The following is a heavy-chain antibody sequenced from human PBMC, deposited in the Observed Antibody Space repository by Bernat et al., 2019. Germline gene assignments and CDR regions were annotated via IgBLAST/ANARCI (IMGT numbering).Heavy chain of an antibody. D-gene: IGHD6-13*01. Sequence: EVQLLESGGGLVQPGGSLRLSCAASGFTFSSYAMSWVRQAPGKGLEWVSAISNGGGGTYYADSVKGRFTISRDNSKNPLDLEMNSLRAEDTAVYYCAKRGKAAGTAAWSGGEYYFDYWGRGTLVTVSS. CDR2: ISNGGGGT. CDR1: GFTFSSYA. V-gene: IGHV3-23*01. J-gene: IGHJ4*02. CDR3: AKRGKAAGTAAWSGGEYYFDY.